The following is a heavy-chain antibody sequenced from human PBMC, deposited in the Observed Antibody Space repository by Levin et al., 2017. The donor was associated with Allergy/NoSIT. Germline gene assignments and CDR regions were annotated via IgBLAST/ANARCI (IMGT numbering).Heavy chain of an antibody. D-gene: IGHD4-11*01. CDR3: VRGYSNRFEY. V-gene: IGHV3-74*01. CDR2: INSDGSST. Sequence: GESLKISCAASGFTFSSYWMHWVRQVPGKGLVWVSRINSDGSSTSYADSVKGRFTISRDNAKSTLSLQMNSLRAEDTPVYYCVRGYSNRFEYWGQGTLVTVSS. J-gene: IGHJ4*02. CDR1: GFTFSSYW.